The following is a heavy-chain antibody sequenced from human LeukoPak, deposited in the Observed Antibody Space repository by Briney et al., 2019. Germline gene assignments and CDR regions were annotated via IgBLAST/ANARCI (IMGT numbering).Heavy chain of an antibody. CDR1: GFTFSTYG. V-gene: IGHV3-23*01. D-gene: IGHD5-18*01. Sequence: PGGTLRLSCAASGFTFSTYGMSWVRQAPGKGLEWVSSISATDGKTYYADSVKGRFSISRDNSKKTLYLQMNSLRAEDTAIYYCAKGDSEYSYGNSDYWGQGTQVTVSS. CDR2: ISATDGKT. J-gene: IGHJ4*02. CDR3: AKGDSEYSYGNSDY.